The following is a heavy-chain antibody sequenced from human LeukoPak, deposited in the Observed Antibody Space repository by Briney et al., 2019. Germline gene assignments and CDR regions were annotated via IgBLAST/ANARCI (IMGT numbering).Heavy chain of an antibody. Sequence: GGSLRLSCAASEFTFSLYWMMWVRQAPGKGLEWVASISSSSGYIYYAASVKGRLTISRDNAKNSLYLQMNSLRTEDTAVYYCARVMNDYGDYVFDYWGQGTLVTVSS. CDR2: ISSSSGYI. CDR1: EFTFSLYW. V-gene: IGHV3-21*01. D-gene: IGHD4-17*01. J-gene: IGHJ4*02. CDR3: ARVMNDYGDYVFDY.